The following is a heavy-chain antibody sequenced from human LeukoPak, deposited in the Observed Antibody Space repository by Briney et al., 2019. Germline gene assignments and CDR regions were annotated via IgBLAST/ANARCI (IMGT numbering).Heavy chain of an antibody. V-gene: IGHV3-23*01. J-gene: IGHJ4*02. Sequence: GGSLRLSCAASGFTFSSYAMSWVRQAPGKGLEWVSAISGSGGSTYYADSVKGRFTISRDNSKNTLYLQMNSLRAEDTAVYYCAKARHGTRYGSGSYYYYFDYWGQGTLVTVSS. CDR2: ISGSGGST. D-gene: IGHD3-10*01. CDR3: AKARHGTRYGSGSYYYYFDY. CDR1: GFTFSSYA.